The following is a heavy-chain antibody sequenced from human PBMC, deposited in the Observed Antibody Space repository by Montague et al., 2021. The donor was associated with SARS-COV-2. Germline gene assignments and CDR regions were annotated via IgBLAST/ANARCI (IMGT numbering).Heavy chain of an antibody. V-gene: IGHV3-9*01. J-gene: IGHJ4*02. Sequence: SLSCSASGFTFGDYAMHWVRQAPGKGLEWVSGISWNSGSIGYADSVKGRFTISRDNAKNSLYLQMNSLGAEDTALYYCAKSDSSSPYFDYWGQGTLVTVSS. CDR2: ISWNSGSI. CDR3: AKSDSSSPYFDY. D-gene: IGHD6-6*01. CDR1: GFTFGDYA.